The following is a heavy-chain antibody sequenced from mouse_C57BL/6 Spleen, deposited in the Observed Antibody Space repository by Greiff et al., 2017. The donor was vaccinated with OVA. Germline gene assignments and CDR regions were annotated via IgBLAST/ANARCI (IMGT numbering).Heavy chain of an antibody. CDR1: GFSLTSYG. CDR3: ARKGGYYGNYYAMDY. CDR2: IWSGGST. J-gene: IGHJ4*01. V-gene: IGHV2-2*01. D-gene: IGHD2-1*01. Sequence: VMLVESGPGLVQPSQSLSITCTVSGFSLTSYGVHWVRQSPGKGLEWLGVIWSGGSTDYNAAFISRLSISKDNSKSQVFFKMNSLQADDTAIYYCARKGGYYGNYYAMDYWGQGTSVTVSS.